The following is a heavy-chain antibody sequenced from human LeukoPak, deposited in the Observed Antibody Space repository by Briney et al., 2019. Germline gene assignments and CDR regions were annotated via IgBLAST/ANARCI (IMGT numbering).Heavy chain of an antibody. Sequence: GGSLRLSCAASGGTFNVYSMSWVRQAPGKGLEWVSAISDSDGSTYYPRSEKRWFTTSRDNSKTTMYLQMNRRRAQDTAVYYCARADYGDYVDSWGQGTLVTVSS. J-gene: IGHJ4*02. CDR1: GGTFNVYS. V-gene: IGHV3-23*01. CDR3: ARADYGDYVDS. CDR2: ISDSDGST. D-gene: IGHD4-17*01.